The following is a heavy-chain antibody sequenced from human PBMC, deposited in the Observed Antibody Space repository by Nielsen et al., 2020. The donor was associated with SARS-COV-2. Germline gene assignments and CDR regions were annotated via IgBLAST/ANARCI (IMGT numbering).Heavy chain of an antibody. Sequence: GESLKISCAASGFTFSDYYMSWIRQAPGKGLEWVSYISSSGSTIYYADSVKGRFTISRDNAKNSLYLQMNSLRAEDTAVYYCARCDYYGTDVWGQGTTVTVSS. J-gene: IGHJ6*02. CDR3: ARCDYYGTDV. CDR2: ISSSGSTI. CDR1: GFTFSDYY. V-gene: IGHV3-11*04.